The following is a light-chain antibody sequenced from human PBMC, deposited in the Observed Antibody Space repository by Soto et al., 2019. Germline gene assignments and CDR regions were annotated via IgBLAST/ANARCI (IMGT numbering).Light chain of an antibody. CDR2: DVS. J-gene: IGLJ1*01. CDR3: SSYTSSSSQV. V-gene: IGLV2-14*01. Sequence: QSSLTQPASVSGAPGQSITLSCTGTHRDVGGYNYVAWYQQYPGKAPKLMIYDVSFRPSGVSNRFSGSKSDITASLTISGLQAEDEADYYCSSYTSSSSQVFGTGTKVTVL. CDR1: HRDVGGYNY.